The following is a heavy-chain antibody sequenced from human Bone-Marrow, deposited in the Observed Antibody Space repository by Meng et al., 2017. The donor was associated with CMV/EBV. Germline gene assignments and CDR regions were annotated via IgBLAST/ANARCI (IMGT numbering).Heavy chain of an antibody. CDR3: ARGYCSSTSCTSYYYYYGMDV. Sequence: SVKVSCKASGGTFSSYAISWVRQAPGQGLEWMGGIIPIFATANYAQKIQGRVTFTTDESTSTAYMELSSLGSEDTAVYYCARGYCSSTSCTSYYYYYGMDVWGQGNTVNV. CDR1: GGTFSSYA. V-gene: IGHV1-69*05. J-gene: IGHJ6*02. D-gene: IGHD2-2*01. CDR2: IIPIFATA.